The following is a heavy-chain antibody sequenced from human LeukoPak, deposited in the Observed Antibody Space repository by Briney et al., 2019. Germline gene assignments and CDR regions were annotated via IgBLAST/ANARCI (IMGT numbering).Heavy chain of an antibody. Sequence: SETLSLTCAVYGGSFSGYYWSWIRQPPGKGLKWIGEINHSGSTNYNPSLKSRVTISVDTSKNQFSLKLSSVTAADTAVYYCARAFRTPYYYGSGSYYNVLDYFDYWGQGTLVTVSS. CDR1: GGSFSGYY. CDR3: ARAFRTPYYYGSGSYYNVLDYFDY. V-gene: IGHV4-34*01. J-gene: IGHJ4*02. D-gene: IGHD3-10*01. CDR2: INHSGST.